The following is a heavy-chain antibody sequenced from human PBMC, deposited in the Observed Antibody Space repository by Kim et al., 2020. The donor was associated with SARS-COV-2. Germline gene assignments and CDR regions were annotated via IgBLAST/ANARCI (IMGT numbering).Heavy chain of an antibody. CDR3: ARGAGPRDAFDI. Sequence: SVKVSCKASGGTFSSYTISWVRQAPGQGLEWMGRIIPILGIANYAQKFQGRVTITADKSTSTAYMELSSLRSEDTAVYYCARGAGPRDAFDIWGQGTMVTVSS. CDR1: GGTFSSYT. J-gene: IGHJ3*02. V-gene: IGHV1-69*02. CDR2: IIPILGIA.